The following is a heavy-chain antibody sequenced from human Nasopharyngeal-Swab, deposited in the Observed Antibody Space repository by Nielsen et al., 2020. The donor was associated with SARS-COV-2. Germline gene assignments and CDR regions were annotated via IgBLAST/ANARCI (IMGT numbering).Heavy chain of an antibody. V-gene: IGHV1-18*01. CDR1: GYTFTSYG. CDR2: ISAYNGNT. D-gene: IGHD4-23*01. CDR3: ASPATVVTLDAFDI. Sequence: ASVKVSCKASGYTFTSYGISWVRQAPGQGLEWMGWISAYNGNTHYAQKLQGRVTMTTDTSTSTAYMELRSLRSDDTAVYYCASPATVVTLDAFDIWGQGTMVTVSS. J-gene: IGHJ3*02.